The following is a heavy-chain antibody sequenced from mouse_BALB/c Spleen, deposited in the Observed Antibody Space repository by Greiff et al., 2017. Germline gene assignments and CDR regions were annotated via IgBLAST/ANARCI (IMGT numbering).Heavy chain of an antibody. CDR1: GYSFTSYY. Sequence: VQLQQSGPELMKPGASVKISCKASGYSFTSYYMHWVKQSHGKSLEWIGYIDPFNGGTSYNQKFKGKATLTVDKSSSTAYMHLSSLTSEDSAVYYCARIHYAGYVGAMDYWGQGTSVTVSS. V-gene: IGHV1S135*01. CDR2: IDPFNGGT. J-gene: IGHJ4*01. CDR3: ARIHYAGYVGAMDY. D-gene: IGHD1-2*01.